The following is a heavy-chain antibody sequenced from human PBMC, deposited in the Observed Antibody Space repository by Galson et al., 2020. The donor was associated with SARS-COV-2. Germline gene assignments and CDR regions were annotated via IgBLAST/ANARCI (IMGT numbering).Heavy chain of an antibody. CDR2: ISGTGGST. CDR1: GFTFSTFA. V-gene: IGHV3-23*01. CDR3: AKDESFYYDSSGRGFFDF. D-gene: IGHD3-22*01. Sequence: GESLKISCAASGFTFSTFAMSWVRQVPGKGLEWVSAISGTGGSTYYADSVRGRFTISRDNSKNTLYLQMNSLRAEDTAVYYCAKDESFYYDSSGRGFFDFWGQGTLVTVSS. J-gene: IGHJ4*02.